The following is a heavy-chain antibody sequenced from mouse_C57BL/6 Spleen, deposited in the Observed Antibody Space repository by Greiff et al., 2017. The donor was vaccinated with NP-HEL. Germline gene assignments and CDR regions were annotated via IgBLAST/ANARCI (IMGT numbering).Heavy chain of an antibody. CDR2: ISSGSSTI. CDR1: GFTFSDYG. D-gene: IGHD1-1*01. CDR3: ARLDTTVVGGMDY. V-gene: IGHV5-17*01. J-gene: IGHJ4*01. Sequence: DVQLVESGGGLVKPGGSLKLSCAASGFTFSDYGMHWVRQAPEKGLEWVAYISSGSSTIYYADTVKGRFTISRDNAKNTLFLQMTSLRSEDTAMYYCARLDTTVVGGMDYWGQGTSVTVSS.